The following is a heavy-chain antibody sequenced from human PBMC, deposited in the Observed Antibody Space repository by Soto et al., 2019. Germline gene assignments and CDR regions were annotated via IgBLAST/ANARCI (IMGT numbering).Heavy chain of an antibody. CDR2: IYYSGST. CDR1: GGSISSGGYY. J-gene: IGHJ6*02. D-gene: IGHD3-3*01. V-gene: IGHV4-31*03. Sequence: TLSLTCTVSGGSISSGGYYWSWIRQHPGKGLEWIGYIYYSGSTYYNPSLKSRVTISVDTSKNQFSLKLSSVTAADTAVYYCARDIPRGIDDFWSGYGMDVWGQGTTVTVSS. CDR3: ARDIPRGIDDFWSGYGMDV.